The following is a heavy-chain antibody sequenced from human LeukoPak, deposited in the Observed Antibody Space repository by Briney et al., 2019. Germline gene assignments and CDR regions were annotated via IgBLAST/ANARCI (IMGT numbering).Heavy chain of an antibody. CDR3: AKDRGVTDY. V-gene: IGHV3-23*01. J-gene: IGHJ4*02. Sequence: GGSLRLSCAASGFTFSNYAMSWVRQAPGKGLEWVSTISGSGGSTYCADSVKGRFTISRDNSKNTLYLQMNSLRAEDTAVYYCAKDRGVTDYWGQGTLVTVSS. CDR2: ISGSGGST. D-gene: IGHD3-10*01. CDR1: GFTFSNYA.